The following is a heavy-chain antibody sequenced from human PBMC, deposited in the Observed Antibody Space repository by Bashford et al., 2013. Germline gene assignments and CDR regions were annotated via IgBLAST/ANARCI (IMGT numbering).Heavy chain of an antibody. Sequence: VRQAPGKGLEWVANIKQDGSEKYYVDSVKGRFTISRDNGKNSLDLQMNSLRAEDTAVYYCARVAWGSYYFDYWGQGTLVTVSS. D-gene: IGHD7-27*01. CDR2: IKQDGSEK. V-gene: IGHV3-7*01. CDR3: ARVAWGSYYFDY. J-gene: IGHJ4*02.